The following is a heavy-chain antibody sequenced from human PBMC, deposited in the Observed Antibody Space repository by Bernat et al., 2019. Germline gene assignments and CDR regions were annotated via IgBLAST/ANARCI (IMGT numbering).Heavy chain of an antibody. D-gene: IGHD1-26*01. CDR1: GFTFSSYA. CDR2: ISGGGHNT. J-gene: IGHJ4*02. CDR3: AKAQSATLRLWDY. V-gene: IGHV3-23*01. Sequence: EVQLLESGGGLVQPGGSLRLSCAASGFTFSSYAMNWVRQAPGKGLEWVSTISGGGHNTYYADSVKGRFTISRDNSKNTLYLQMNTLRAEDTALYYCAKAQSATLRLWDYWGQGALVTVSS.